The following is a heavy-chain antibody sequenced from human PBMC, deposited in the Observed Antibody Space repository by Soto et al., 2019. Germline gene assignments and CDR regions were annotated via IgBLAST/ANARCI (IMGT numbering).Heavy chain of an antibody. CDR1: GFTFSGYE. Sequence: EVQLVESGGGLVQPGGSLRLSCAASGFTFSGYEMNWVRQAPGKGLEWVSYISSSGYTIYYADSVKGRFTISRDNAKNSLYMQMNSLRAEDTAVYYWARGQYSSGGGYFDYWGQGTLVTVSS. D-gene: IGHD6-19*01. CDR2: ISSSGYTI. J-gene: IGHJ4*02. V-gene: IGHV3-48*03. CDR3: ARGQYSSGGGYFDY.